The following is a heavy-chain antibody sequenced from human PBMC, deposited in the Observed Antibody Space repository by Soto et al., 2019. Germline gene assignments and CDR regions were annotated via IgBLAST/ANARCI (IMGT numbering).Heavy chain of an antibody. J-gene: IGHJ5*02. Sequence: SETLSLTSSVSGGSINSSSYIWGWVRQPPGKGLEWIGSIYYSGSTYYNPSLRSRDTISVDTSKNQFSLKLSSVTAADTAVFYCARHYSSGSRNWFDPWSHGTLVTVSS. D-gene: IGHD6-19*01. CDR1: GGSINSSSYI. CDR2: IYYSGST. V-gene: IGHV4-39*01. CDR3: ARHYSSGSRNWFDP.